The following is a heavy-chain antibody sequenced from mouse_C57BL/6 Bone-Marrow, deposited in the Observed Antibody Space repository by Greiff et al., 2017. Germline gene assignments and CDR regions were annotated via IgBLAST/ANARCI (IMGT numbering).Heavy chain of an antibody. Sequence: QVQLKELGPGLVQPSQRLSITCTVSGFSLTSYGVHWVRQSPGKGLEWLGVLWSGGSTDYNAAFLSSLCISKDNSKSQVFFQMNSLQADDTAIYYCARNVRNCYGYFDVWGTGTTVTVSS. CDR1: GFSLTSYG. V-gene: IGHV2-2*01. CDR2: LWSGGST. J-gene: IGHJ1*03. CDR3: ARNVRNCYGYFDV. D-gene: IGHD2-1*01.